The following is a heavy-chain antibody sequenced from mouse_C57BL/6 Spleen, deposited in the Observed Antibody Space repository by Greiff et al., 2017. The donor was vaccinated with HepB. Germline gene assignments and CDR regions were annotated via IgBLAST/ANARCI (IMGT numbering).Heavy chain of an antibody. D-gene: IGHD2-4*01. CDR1: GYTFTSYW. Sequence: VQLQQPGAELVKPGASVKMSCKASGYTFTSYWITWVKQRPGQGLEWIGDIYPGSGSTNYNEKFKSKATLTVDTSSSTAYMKLSSLTSEDSAVYYCAREGVITTRGYFDVWGTGTTVTVSS. V-gene: IGHV1-55*01. CDR3: AREGVITTRGYFDV. CDR2: IYPGSGST. J-gene: IGHJ1*03.